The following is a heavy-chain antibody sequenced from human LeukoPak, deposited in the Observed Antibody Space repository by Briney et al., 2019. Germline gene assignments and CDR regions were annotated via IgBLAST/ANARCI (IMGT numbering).Heavy chain of an antibody. D-gene: IGHD3-22*01. CDR3: ARAPYYYDSSGFDY. CDR1: GFTFSSYA. V-gene: IGHV3-30*04. CDR2: ISYDGSNK. Sequence: GGSLRLSCAASGFTFSSYAMHWVRQAPSKGLEWVAVISYDGSNKYYADSVKGRFTISRDNSKNTLYLQMNSLRAEDTAVYYRARAPYYYDSSGFDYWGQGTLVTVSS. J-gene: IGHJ4*02.